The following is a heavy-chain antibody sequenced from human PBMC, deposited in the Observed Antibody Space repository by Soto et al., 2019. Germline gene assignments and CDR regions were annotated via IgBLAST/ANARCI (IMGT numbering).Heavy chain of an antibody. J-gene: IGHJ4*02. V-gene: IGHV4-34*01. CDR1: SGSFSGYY. CDR2: ISQSGHT. CDR3: ARAPKVSGSSQTRPDF. Sequence: QVQLHQWGAGLLKPSETLSLACSIYSGSFSGYYWSWIRQPPGKGLEWIGEISQSGHTNYSPSLKSRVSISIDTSKKQFSLNLAFVSAADTAVYYCARAPKVSGSSQTRPDFWGQGTLVTVSS. D-gene: IGHD6-6*01.